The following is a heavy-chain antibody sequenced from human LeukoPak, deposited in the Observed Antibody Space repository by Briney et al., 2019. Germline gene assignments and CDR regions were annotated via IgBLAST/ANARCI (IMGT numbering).Heavy chain of an antibody. J-gene: IGHJ5*02. CDR3: ARGYCSSTSCYFDP. D-gene: IGHD2-2*01. V-gene: IGHV1-69*05. Sequence: SVKVSCKASGGTFSSYAISWVRQAPEQGLEWMGGIIPIFGTANYAQEFQGRVTITTDESTSTAYMELSSLRSEDTAVYYCARGYCSSTSCYFDPWGQGTLVTVSS. CDR1: GGTFSSYA. CDR2: IIPIFGTA.